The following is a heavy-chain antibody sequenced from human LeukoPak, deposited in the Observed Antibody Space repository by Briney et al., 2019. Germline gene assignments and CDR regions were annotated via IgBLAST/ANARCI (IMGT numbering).Heavy chain of an antibody. V-gene: IGHV1-2*02. CDR1: GYMFTDYY. D-gene: IGHD3-3*01. J-gene: IGHJ6*03. CDR3: ARDPAYYDFWSGYYCYYMDV. Sequence: ASVKVSCKASGYMFTDYYLHWVRQAPGQGLEWMGWINPNSGATNYAQKFQGRVTMTRDTSISTAYMELSRLRSDDTAVYYCARDPAYYDFWSGYYCYYMDVWGKGTTVTVSS. CDR2: INPNSGAT.